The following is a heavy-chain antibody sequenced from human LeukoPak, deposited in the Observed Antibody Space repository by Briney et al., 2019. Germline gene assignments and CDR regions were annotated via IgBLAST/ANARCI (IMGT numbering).Heavy chain of an antibody. CDR3: ARIYSSGSRYYFDY. J-gene: IGHJ4*02. V-gene: IGHV3-64*04. CDR2: ISSNGGST. D-gene: IGHD6-19*01. Sequence: GGSLRLSCSASGLSFSNYAMHWVRQAPGKGLEYVSAISSNGGSTYYADSVKGRFTISRDNAKNSLYLQMNSLRAEDTALYYCARIYSSGSRYYFDYWGQGTLVTVSS. CDR1: GLSFSNYA.